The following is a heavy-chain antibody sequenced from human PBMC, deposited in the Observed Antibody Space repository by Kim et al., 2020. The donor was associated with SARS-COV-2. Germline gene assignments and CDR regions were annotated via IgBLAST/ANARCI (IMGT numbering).Heavy chain of an antibody. CDR3: ARGFDL. J-gene: IGHJ2*01. V-gene: IGHV4-59*09. CDR2: IYSSGST. Sequence: IYSSGSTNYNPSRKSRGTISVDASKNQFSLKLSSVTAADTAVYYCARGFDLWGRGTLVTVSS.